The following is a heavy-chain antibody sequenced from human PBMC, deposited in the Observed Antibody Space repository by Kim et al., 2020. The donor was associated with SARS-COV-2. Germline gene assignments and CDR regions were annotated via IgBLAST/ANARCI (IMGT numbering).Heavy chain of an antibody. Sequence: QGRVTITADKSTSTAYMELSSLGAEDTAVYYCARREYCGGDCYSGGFDYWGQGTLVTVSS. D-gene: IGHD2-21*02. J-gene: IGHJ4*02. CDR3: ARREYCGGDCYSGGFDY. V-gene: IGHV1-69*02.